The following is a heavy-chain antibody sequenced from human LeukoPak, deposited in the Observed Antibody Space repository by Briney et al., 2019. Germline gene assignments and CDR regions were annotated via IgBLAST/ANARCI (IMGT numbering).Heavy chain of an antibody. D-gene: IGHD4-23*01. J-gene: IGHJ4*02. V-gene: IGHV3-23*01. CDR2: ISATGGIT. CDR3: AKSGNNGGKRGGNDY. Sequence: GGSLRLSCAASGFSFSSYWMHWVRQAPGKGLEWVSGISATGGITYYADSVKGRFTISRDNSKNTLYVQMNSLRAEDTAVYYCAKSGNNGGKRGGNDYWGQGTLVTVSS. CDR1: GFSFSSYW.